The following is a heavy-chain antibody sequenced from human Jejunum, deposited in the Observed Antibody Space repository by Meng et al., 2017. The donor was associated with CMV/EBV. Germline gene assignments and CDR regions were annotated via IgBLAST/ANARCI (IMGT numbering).Heavy chain of an antibody. D-gene: IGHD5-24*01. J-gene: IGHJ4*02. CDR1: SLNTNRVG. Sequence: SLNTNRVGVAWIRQPPGKALEWLAHIYWNEDQRYSPILKSRLSITKDTSQNQVVLTLTNMDPVDTATYYCARLEMVLVPPSILIDSWGQGTLVTVSS. CDR2: IYWNEDQ. CDR3: ARLEMVLVPPSILIDS. V-gene: IGHV2-5*01.